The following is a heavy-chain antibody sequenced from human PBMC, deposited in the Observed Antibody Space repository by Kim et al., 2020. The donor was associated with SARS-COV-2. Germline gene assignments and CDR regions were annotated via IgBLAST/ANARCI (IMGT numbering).Heavy chain of an antibody. J-gene: IGHJ3*02. CDR1: GGSISSYY. Sequence: SETLSLTCTVSGGSISSYYWSWIRQPPGKGLEWIGYIYYSGSTNYNPSLKSRVTISVDTSKNQFSLKLSSVTAADTAVYYCARAPLGRDGYNYGAFDIWGQGTMVTVSS. D-gene: IGHD5-12*01. CDR3: ARAPLGRDGYNYGAFDI. CDR2: IYYSGST. V-gene: IGHV4-59*01.